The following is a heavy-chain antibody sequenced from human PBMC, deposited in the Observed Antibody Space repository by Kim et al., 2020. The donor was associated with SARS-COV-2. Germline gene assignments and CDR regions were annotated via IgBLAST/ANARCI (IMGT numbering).Heavy chain of an antibody. V-gene: IGHV3-7*03. CDR1: GFSFSSYW. CDR3: ARDLWVGTAGPTYYYGMDV. D-gene: IGHD6-13*01. Sequence: GGSLRLSCAASGFSFSSYWMSWVRQAPGKGLEWVANIKQDGSEKYYVDSVKGRFTISRDNAKNSLDLQMNSLRSEDTAVYYCARDLWVGTAGPTYYYGMDVWGRGTTVTVSS. CDR2: IKQDGSEK. J-gene: IGHJ6*02.